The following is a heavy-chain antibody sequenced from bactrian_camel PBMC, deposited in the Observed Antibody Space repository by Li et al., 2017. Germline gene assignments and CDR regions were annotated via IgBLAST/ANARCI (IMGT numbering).Heavy chain of an antibody. V-gene: IGHV3S53*01. CDR2: IDTDART. D-gene: IGHD1*01. J-gene: IGHJ7*01. Sequence: HVQLVESGGGSVQAGGSLTLSCTGSGFTFDDSPLGVFNTPSMAWFRQVPGKEREGVAAIDTDARTTYADSVKGRFTISRGNAKNMLYLQMNSLKPEDTGTYYGAAEEMRNGVCFAVTWGYGMDWWGNGTQVTVS. CDR1: GFTFDDSPLGVFNTPS.